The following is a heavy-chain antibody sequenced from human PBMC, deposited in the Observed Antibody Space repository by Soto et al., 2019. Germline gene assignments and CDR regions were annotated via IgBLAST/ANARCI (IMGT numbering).Heavy chain of an antibody. CDR1: GFTFTSSA. D-gene: IGHD6-6*01. CDR2: IVVGSGNT. CDR3: AADLTSIAARPG. J-gene: IGHJ3*01. V-gene: IGHV1-58*01. Sequence: ASVKVSCKASGFTFTSSAVQGVRQARGRRLEWIGWIVVGSGNTNYAQKFQERVTITRDMSTSTAYMELSSLRSEDTAVYYCAADLTSIAARPGWGQGTMVTVSS.